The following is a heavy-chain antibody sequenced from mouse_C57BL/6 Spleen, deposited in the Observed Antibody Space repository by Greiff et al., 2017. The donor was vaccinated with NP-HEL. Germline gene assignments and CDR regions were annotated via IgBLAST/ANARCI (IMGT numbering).Heavy chain of an antibody. J-gene: IGHJ1*03. Sequence: QVQLKQSGAELAKPGASVKLSCKASGYTFTSYWMHWVKQRPGQGLEWIGYINPSSGYTKYNQKFKDKATLTADKSSSTAYMQLSSLTYEDSAVYYCAYDYDGRYFDVWGTGTTVTVSS. CDR3: AYDYDGRYFDV. CDR1: GYTFTSYW. V-gene: IGHV1-7*01. D-gene: IGHD2-4*01. CDR2: INPSSGYT.